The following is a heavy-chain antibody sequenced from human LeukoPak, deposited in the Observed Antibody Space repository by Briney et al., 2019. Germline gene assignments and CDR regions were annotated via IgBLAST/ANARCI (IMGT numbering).Heavy chain of an antibody. CDR3: ARGTSSGYSRWFDP. D-gene: IGHD3-22*01. CDR1: GGSFSGYY. V-gene: IGHV4-34*01. CDR2: INHSGST. J-gene: IGHJ5*02. Sequence: SETLSLTCAVYGGSFSGYYWSWIRQPPGKGLEWIGEINHSGSTNYNPSLKSRVTISADTSKNQFSLKLSSVTAADTAVYYCARGTSSGYSRWFDPWGQGTLVTVSS.